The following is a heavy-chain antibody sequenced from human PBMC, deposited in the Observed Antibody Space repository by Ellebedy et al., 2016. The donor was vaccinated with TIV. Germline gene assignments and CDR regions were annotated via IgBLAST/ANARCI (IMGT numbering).Heavy chain of an antibody. CDR1: GGSISSSSYY. V-gene: IGHV4-39*01. CDR3: ARHDSSSWYAGYFDY. Sequence: SETLSLXXTVSGGSISSSSYYWGWIRQPPGKGLEWIGSIYYSGSTYYNPSLKSRVTISVDTSKNQFSLKLSSVTAADTAVYYCARHDSSSWYAGYFDYWGQGTLVTVSS. CDR2: IYYSGST. J-gene: IGHJ4*02. D-gene: IGHD6-13*01.